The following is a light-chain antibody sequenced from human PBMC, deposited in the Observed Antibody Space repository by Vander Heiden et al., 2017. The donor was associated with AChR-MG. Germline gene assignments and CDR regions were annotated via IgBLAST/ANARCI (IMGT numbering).Light chain of an antibody. Sequence: QSALTQPPSAPGSPGQSVTISCTGTSSDVGGYKYVSWYQQHPGKSPKLMIYEVSKRPSGVPDRFSGSKSGNTASLTVSGLQAEDEADYYCSSYAGRNNLVFGGGTKLTVL. J-gene: IGLJ2*01. V-gene: IGLV2-8*01. CDR1: SSDVGGYKY. CDR2: EVS. CDR3: SSYAGRNNLV.